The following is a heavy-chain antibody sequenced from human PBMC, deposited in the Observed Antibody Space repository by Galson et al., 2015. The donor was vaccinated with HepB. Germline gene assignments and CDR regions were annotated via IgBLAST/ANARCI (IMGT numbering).Heavy chain of an antibody. V-gene: IGHV3-23*01. CDR2: ISDAGDKK. CDR1: GFTFTTYA. D-gene: IGHD5-18*01. CDR3: AKAVGQLWDIFDS. J-gene: IGHJ4*02. Sequence: SLRLSCAASGFTFTTYAMNWVRQAPGKGLEWVSSISDAGDKKFYADSVKGRFTISRDNSKNTLYLQMNSLGAEDTAVYYCAKAVGQLWDIFDSWGQGTLVTVSS.